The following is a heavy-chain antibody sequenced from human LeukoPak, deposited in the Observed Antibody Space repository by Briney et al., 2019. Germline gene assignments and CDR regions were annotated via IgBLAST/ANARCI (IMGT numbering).Heavy chain of an antibody. CDR2: IYTSGST. V-gene: IGHV4-4*09. CDR1: GGSISSYY. CDR3: ARGQKYYYDSSGYYWFDP. Sequence: SETLSLTCTVSGGSISSYYWSWIRQPPGKGLEWIGYIYTSGSTNYNPSLKSRVTISVDTSKNQFSLKLSSVTAADTAVYYCARGQKYYYDSSGYYWFDPWGQGTLVTVSS. J-gene: IGHJ5*02. D-gene: IGHD3-22*01.